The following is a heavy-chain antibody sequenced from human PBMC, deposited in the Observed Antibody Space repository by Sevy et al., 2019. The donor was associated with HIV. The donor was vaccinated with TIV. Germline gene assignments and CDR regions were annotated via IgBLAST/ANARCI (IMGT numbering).Heavy chain of an antibody. CDR1: GFTFSSYA. Sequence: GGSRRLSCAASGFTFSSYAMSWVHQAPGKGLEWVSAISGSGGSTYYADSVKGQFTISRDNAKNSLYLQMNSLRAEDTAVYYCARGGGYGLTTPFDYWGQGTLVTVSS. J-gene: IGHJ4*02. V-gene: IGHV3-23*01. CDR2: ISGSGGST. D-gene: IGHD5-12*01. CDR3: ARGGGYGLTTPFDY.